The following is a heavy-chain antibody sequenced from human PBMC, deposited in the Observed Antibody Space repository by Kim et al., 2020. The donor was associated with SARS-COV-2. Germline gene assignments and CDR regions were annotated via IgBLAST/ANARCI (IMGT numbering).Heavy chain of an antibody. D-gene: IGHD3-22*01. CDR3: AKASSMIVVVTPFDY. Sequence: GGSLRLSCAASGFTFSSYGMHWVRQDPGKGLEWVAVISYDGSNKYYADSVKGRFTISRVNSKNTLYLQMNSLRAEDTAVYYCAKASSMIVVVTPFDYWGQGTLVTVSS. J-gene: IGHJ4*02. CDR1: GFTFSSYG. V-gene: IGHV3-30*18. CDR2: ISYDGSNK.